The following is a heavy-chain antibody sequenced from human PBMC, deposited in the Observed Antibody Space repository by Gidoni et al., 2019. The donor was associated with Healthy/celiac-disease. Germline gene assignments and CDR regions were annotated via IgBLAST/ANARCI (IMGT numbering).Heavy chain of an antibody. CDR1: GGSISSSSYY. V-gene: IGHV4-39*01. CDR3: ARQGQQLVRTYYYYYMDV. CDR2: IYYSGST. Sequence: QLQLQESGPGLVKPSETLSLTCTVSGGSISSSSYYWGWIRQPPGKGLEWIGSIYYSGSTYYNPSLKSRVTISVDTSKNQFSLKLSSVTAADTAVYYCARQGQQLVRTYYYYYMDVWGKGTTVTVSS. J-gene: IGHJ6*03. D-gene: IGHD6-13*01.